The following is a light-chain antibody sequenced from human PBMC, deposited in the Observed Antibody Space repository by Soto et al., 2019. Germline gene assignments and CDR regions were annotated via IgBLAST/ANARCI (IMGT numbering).Light chain of an antibody. Sequence: EIVLTQSPATLSLSPGERATLSCRASQSVSSYLAWYQQKPGQAPRLLIYDASNRATGIPPRFSGSGSGTDFTLTISSLDPEDFAVYYCQQRSNWPRTFGQGTKVEIK. V-gene: IGKV3-11*01. CDR2: DAS. CDR3: QQRSNWPRT. CDR1: QSVSSY. J-gene: IGKJ1*01.